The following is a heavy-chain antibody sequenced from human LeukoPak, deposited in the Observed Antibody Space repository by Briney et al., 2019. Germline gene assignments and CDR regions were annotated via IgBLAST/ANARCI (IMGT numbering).Heavy chain of an antibody. V-gene: IGHV1-2*02. CDR1: GYTFTGDY. CDR3: ARSGYCSGGRCSSFLGY. J-gene: IGHJ4*02. Sequence: ASVKVSCKASGYTFTGDYIHWVRQAPGQGLEWMGWINPNSGGTHYAQKFQGRVTMTRDTSISTAYMELSRLRSDDTAVYYCARSGYCSGGRCSSFLGYWGQGPLVTVSS. CDR2: INPNSGGT. D-gene: IGHD2-15*01.